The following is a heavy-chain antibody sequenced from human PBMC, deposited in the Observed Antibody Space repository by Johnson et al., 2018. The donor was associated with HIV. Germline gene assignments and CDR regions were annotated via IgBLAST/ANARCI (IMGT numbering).Heavy chain of an antibody. J-gene: IGHJ3*02. D-gene: IGHD1-26*01. CDR3: AKGLGWELLTHDAFDI. V-gene: IGHV3-30-3*01. CDR1: GFTFSSFA. Sequence: QVQLVESGGGVVQPGRSLRLSCAASGFTFSSFAIHWVRQAPGKGLEWVAVISYDGSDKYYADSVKGRFTISRDNAKKSLYLQMNSLRAEDTALYYCAKGLGWELLTHDAFDIWGQGTMVTVSS. CDR2: ISYDGSDK.